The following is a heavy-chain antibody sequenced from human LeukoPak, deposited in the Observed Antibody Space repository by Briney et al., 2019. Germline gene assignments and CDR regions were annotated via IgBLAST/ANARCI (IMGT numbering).Heavy chain of an antibody. CDR2: INYSGST. V-gene: IGHV4-59*01. Sequence: PSETLSLTCTVSGGSISSYYWSWIRQPPGRGLEWIGYINYSGSTNYNPSLKSRVTISVDTSKNQFSLKLSSVTAADTAVYYCARVDDSSGYYNYYYGMDVWGQGTTVTVSS. J-gene: IGHJ6*02. CDR1: GGSISSYY. D-gene: IGHD3-22*01. CDR3: ARVDDSSGYYNYYYGMDV.